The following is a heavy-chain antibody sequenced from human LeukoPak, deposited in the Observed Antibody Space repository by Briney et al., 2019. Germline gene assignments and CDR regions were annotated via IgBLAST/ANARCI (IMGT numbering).Heavy chain of an antibody. CDR1: GYSFTNFW. D-gene: IGHD3-10*01. V-gene: IGHV5-51*01. Sequence: GESLKISCKGSGYSFTNFWIGWVRQMPGQGLEWMGIIYPTDSDPKLSPSFQRQVTISVHESTSTAYLQWSSLKASDTAMYYCARLILNYGWDCGQGTLVTVSS. J-gene: IGHJ4*02. CDR2: IYPTDSDP. CDR3: ARLILNYGWD.